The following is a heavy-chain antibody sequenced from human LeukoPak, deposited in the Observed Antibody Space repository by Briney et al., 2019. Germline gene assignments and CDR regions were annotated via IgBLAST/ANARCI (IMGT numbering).Heavy chain of an antibody. D-gene: IGHD3-3*01. V-gene: IGHV1-69*05. CDR2: IIPIFGTA. CDR3: ARGRAYDFWSGYYTADYYYYYYMDV. J-gene: IGHJ6*03. CDR1: GGTFSSYA. Sequence: ASVKVSCKASGGTFSSYAISWVRQAPGQGLEWMGGIIPIFGTANYAQKSQGRVTITTDESTSTAYMELSSLRSEDTAVYYCARGRAYDFWSGYYTADYYYYYYMDVWGKGTTVTVSS.